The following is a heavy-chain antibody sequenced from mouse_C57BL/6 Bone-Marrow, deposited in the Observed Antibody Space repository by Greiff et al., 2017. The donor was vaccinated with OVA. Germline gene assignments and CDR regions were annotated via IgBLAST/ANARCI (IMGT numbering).Heavy chain of an antibody. CDR2: ISDGGSYT. D-gene: IGHD1-1*01. Sequence: EVHLVESGGGLVKPGGSLKLSCAASGFTFSSYAMSWVRQTPEKRLEWVATISDGGSYTYYPANVKGRFTISRDNAKNNLYLQLSHLKSEDTAMYYCARDPCSSPYWYFDVWGTGTTVTVSS. CDR3: ARDPCSSPYWYFDV. CDR1: GFTFSSYA. V-gene: IGHV5-4*01. J-gene: IGHJ1*03.